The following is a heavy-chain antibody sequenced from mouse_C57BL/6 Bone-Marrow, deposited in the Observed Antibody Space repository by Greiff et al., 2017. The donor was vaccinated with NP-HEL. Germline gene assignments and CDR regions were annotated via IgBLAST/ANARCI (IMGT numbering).Heavy chain of an antibody. D-gene: IGHD2-1*01. V-gene: IGHV2-2*01. J-gene: IGHJ4*01. CDR3: ARDPRYYGNYASYAMDY. CDR1: GFSLTSYG. Sequence: VQLQQSGPGLVQPSQSLSITCTVSGFSLTSYGVHWVRQSPGKGLEWLGVIWSGGSTDYNAAFISRLSISKDKSKSQVFFKMNSLQADDTAIYYCARDPRYYGNYASYAMDYWGQGTSVTVSS. CDR2: IWSGGST.